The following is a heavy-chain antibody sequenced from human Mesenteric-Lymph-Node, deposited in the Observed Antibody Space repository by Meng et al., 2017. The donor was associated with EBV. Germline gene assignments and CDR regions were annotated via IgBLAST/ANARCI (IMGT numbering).Heavy chain of an antibody. CDR2: IYYTGSS. J-gene: IGHJ5*02. CDR1: GVPISTVTYY. D-gene: IGHD3-10*01. Sequence: GPGLLEPSETLSLSCAVSGVPISTVTYYCVCIRQPPRRRLEWIGHIYYTGSSNYNPSLKGRVTMSVDTSKNQFSLTLRSVTAADTAVYYCARAFTVVQGMFEPLMNWFDPWGQGTLVTVSS. V-gene: IGHV4-61*01. CDR3: ARAFTVVQGMFEPLMNWFDP.